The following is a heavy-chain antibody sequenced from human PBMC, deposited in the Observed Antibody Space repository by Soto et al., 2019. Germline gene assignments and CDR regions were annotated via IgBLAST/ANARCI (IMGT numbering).Heavy chain of an antibody. CDR2: ISYDGSDK. CDR3: VGGQYYFDY. CDR1: GFPFTSYG. J-gene: IGHJ4*02. D-gene: IGHD3-10*01. Sequence: QAPLVESGGGVVQPGRSLRLSCAASGFPFTSYGMHWVREGPDKGLEWVAIISYDGSDKYYADSVKGRFTISRDNSKNTLYLQMNSLRPEDTALYYCVGGQYYFDYRGQGTLVIVSS. V-gene: IGHV3-30*03.